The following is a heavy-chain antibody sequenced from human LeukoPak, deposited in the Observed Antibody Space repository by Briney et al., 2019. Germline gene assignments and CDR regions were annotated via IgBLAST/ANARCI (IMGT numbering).Heavy chain of an antibody. D-gene: IGHD4-17*01. V-gene: IGHV3-48*03. CDR2: ISGSGTTM. J-gene: IGHJ4*02. Sequence: GGSLRLSCAASGFMFFSHSMNWVRQPPGKGLEWVAYISGSGTTMYYAASVKGRFTISRDNAKNSVFLQMSSLRGDDSAIYFCVRDRFDYALDYWGPGVLVAVSS. CDR3: VRDRFDYALDY. CDR1: GFMFFSHS.